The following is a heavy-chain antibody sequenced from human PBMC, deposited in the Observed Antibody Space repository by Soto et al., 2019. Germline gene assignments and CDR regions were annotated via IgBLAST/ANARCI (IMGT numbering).Heavy chain of an antibody. Sequence: QVQLVQSGAEVKKPGSSVKVSCTASGGTFSSYAISWVRQAPGQGLEWMGGIIPIFGTANYAQKFQGRVTITADESTSTAYMELSSLRSEDTAVYYCARDLGYYDSSGYYPYYFDYWGQGTLVTVSS. CDR3: ARDLGYYDSSGYYPYYFDY. CDR1: GGTFSSYA. D-gene: IGHD3-22*01. V-gene: IGHV1-69*01. CDR2: IIPIFGTA. J-gene: IGHJ4*02.